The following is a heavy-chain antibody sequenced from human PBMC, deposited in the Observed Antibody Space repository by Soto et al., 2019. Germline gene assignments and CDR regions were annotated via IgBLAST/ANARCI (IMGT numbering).Heavy chain of an antibody. J-gene: IGHJ3*02. D-gene: IGHD3-10*01. Sequence: SETLSLTCAVSGGSISSRYWWCWVRQPPGMGLEWIGEIYHTGSTNYNPSLKSRVVMSIDKSKNQFSLNLNSVTAADTAVYYCASKFGELLADAFDIWGQGTMVTVSS. V-gene: IGHV4-4*02. CDR1: GGSISSRYW. CDR3: ASKFGELLADAFDI. CDR2: IYHTGST.